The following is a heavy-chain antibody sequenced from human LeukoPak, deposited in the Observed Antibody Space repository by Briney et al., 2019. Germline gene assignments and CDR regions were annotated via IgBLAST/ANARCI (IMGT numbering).Heavy chain of an antibody. V-gene: IGHV3-30*18. CDR1: GFTFSNYG. Sequence: GRSLRLSCAASGFTFSNYGMHWVRQAPGKGLEWVAVISFDGSNKYFADSVKGRFTISRDNSMNTLYLQMNSLRTEDTAIYYCAKEKPFTIFGPLISAYFDYWGQGTLVTVPS. D-gene: IGHD3-3*01. CDR2: ISFDGSNK. CDR3: AKEKPFTIFGPLISAYFDY. J-gene: IGHJ4*02.